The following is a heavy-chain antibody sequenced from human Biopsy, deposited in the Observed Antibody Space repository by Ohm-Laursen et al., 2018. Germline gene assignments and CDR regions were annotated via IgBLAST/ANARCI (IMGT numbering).Heavy chain of an antibody. D-gene: IGHD3-9*01. V-gene: IGHV1-69*06. J-gene: IGHJ1*01. CDR1: AGTFSNYG. Sequence: SVKVSCKAPAGTFSNYGVNWVRQAPGQGLEWLGGNIPILGTGNYAQKVQDKVTVAADTSTRTVTMELRSLRSDDTAVYYCATKLTGYFHHWGQGTLVIVSS. CDR2: NIPILGTG. CDR3: ATKLTGYFHH.